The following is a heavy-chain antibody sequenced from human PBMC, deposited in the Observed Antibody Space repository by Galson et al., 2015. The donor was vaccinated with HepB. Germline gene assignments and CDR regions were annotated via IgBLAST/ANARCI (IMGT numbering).Heavy chain of an antibody. V-gene: IGHV3-53*01. CDR1: GFTVSSNY. D-gene: IGHD3-16*01. CDR3: ARIPLGGGYYYYYFMDV. CDR2: IYSGGST. Sequence: SLRLSCAASGFTVSSNYMSWVRQAPGKGLEWVSAIYSGGSTYYADSVKGRFTISRDNSKNTLYLQMNSLRGEDTAVYYCARIPLGGGYYYYYFMDVWGKGTTVTVSS. J-gene: IGHJ6*03.